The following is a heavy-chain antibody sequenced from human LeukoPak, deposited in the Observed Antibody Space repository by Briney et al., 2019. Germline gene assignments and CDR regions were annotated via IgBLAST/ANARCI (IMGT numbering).Heavy chain of an antibody. CDR3: ARGGITMIVVGDENWFDP. D-gene: IGHD3-22*01. J-gene: IGHJ5*02. V-gene: IGHV1-18*01. CDR2: ISGYNGKT. Sequence: ASVKVSCKASGYTFNTYGITWVRQAPGQGLEWMGWISGYNGKTKYAQKLQDRVTMTTDTSTTTAYMELRSLRSDDTAVYYCARGGITMIVVGDENWFDPWGQGTLVTVSS. CDR1: GYTFNTYG.